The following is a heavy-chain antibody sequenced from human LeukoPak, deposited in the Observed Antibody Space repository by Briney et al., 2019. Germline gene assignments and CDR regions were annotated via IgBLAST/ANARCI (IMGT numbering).Heavy chain of an antibody. V-gene: IGHV1-69*04. CDR3: ARDHMRQWLPYYFDY. Sequence: ASVKVSCKASGGTFSSYAISWVRQAPGQGLEWMGRIIPILGIANYAQKFQGRVTITADKSTSTAYMELSSLRSEDTAEYYCARDHMRQWLPYYFDYWGQGTLVTVSS. CDR1: GGTFSSYA. CDR2: IIPILGIA. J-gene: IGHJ4*02. D-gene: IGHD6-19*01.